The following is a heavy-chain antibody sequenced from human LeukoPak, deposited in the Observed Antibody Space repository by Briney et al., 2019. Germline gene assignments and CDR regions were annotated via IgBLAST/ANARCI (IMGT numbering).Heavy chain of an antibody. CDR3: AREVNWRFDY. CDR2: ISSNGGST. J-gene: IGHJ4*02. CDR1: GFTFCSYT. Sequence: PGGALRLSCAASGFTFCSYTMYWVRQAPGEGLEYVSAISSNGGSTYYANSVKGRFTISRDNSKNTLYLQMGSLRGEDMAVYYCAREVNWRFDYWGQGTLVTVSS. V-gene: IGHV3-64*01. D-gene: IGHD1-1*01.